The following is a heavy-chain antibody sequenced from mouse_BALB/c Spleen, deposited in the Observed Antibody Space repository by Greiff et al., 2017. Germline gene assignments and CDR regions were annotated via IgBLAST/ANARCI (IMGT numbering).Heavy chain of an antibody. CDR3: ERSSTPYYAMAY. Sequence: EVQLLQSGPELVKPGASVKISCTASGYSFTGYYMYWVKQRNGKSLEWIGNIDTYYGGTSYNQKFKGKVTLTVDKSSSTAYMQLKSLTSEDTAVYYCERSSTPYYAMAYWGQGTSVTVSA. CDR1: GYSFTGYY. J-gene: IGHJ4*01. CDR2: IDTYYGGT. D-gene: IGHD5-1*01. V-gene: IGHV1S135*01.